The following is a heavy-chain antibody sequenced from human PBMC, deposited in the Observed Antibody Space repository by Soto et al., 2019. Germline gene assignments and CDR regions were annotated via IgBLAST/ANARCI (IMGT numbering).Heavy chain of an antibody. J-gene: IGHJ4*02. CDR3: AHRQLYNGAWNEGTFDY. CDR1: GFSLTTRPVG. V-gene: IGHV2-5*02. D-gene: IGHD1-1*01. Sequence: QITLKESGPTLVKPTQTLTLTCTFSGFSLTTRPVGVGWIRQPPGQALEWVALIYWDDDKRYNPSLKTRVTITKDTSKNQVVLTMTNMDPVDTATYYCAHRQLYNGAWNEGTFDYWGQGALLTVSS. CDR2: IYWDDDK.